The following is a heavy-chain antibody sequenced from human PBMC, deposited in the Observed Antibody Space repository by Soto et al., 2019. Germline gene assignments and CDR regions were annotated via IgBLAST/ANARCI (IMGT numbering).Heavy chain of an antibody. CDR3: ARQNYYSGMDV. J-gene: IGHJ6*02. CDR1: GYTFTSYF. CDR2: ISAYNGNT. Sequence: QVQLVQSGAEVKKPGASVKVSCNASGYTFTSYFITWVRQAPGQGLEWMGWISAYNGNTNYAQMLQGRVTMTTDTSTATAYMEMRGLRSDDTAVYYCARQNYYSGMDVWGQGTTVTVSS. V-gene: IGHV1-18*01.